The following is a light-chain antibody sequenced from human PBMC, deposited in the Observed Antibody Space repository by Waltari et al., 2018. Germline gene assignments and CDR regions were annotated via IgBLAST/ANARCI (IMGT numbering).Light chain of an antibody. V-gene: IGKV1D-16*01. CDR3: QQYDDFPFT. CDR2: LES. Sequence: DIQMTQSPSSLSASVGDRVTITCHASQDISSWLAWYQQIPGQAPKPLIYLESTLQSGVPSSFSGSGSGTAFTLTISSLQPEDFAAYYCQQYDDFPFTFGPGTKLDIK. CDR1: QDISSW. J-gene: IGKJ3*01.